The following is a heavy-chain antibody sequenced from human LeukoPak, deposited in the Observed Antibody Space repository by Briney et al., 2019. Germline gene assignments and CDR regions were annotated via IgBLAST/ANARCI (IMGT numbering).Heavy chain of an antibody. CDR3: ARGLSSIAARQSDY. CDR2: IYYSGST. D-gene: IGHD6-6*01. V-gene: IGHV4-59*12. Sequence: SETLSLTCTVSGGSISSYYWSWIRQPPGKGLEWTGYIYYSGSTNYNPSLKSRVTISVDTSKNQFSLKLSSVTAADTAVYYCARGLSSIAARQSDYWGQGTLVTVSS. CDR1: GGSISSYY. J-gene: IGHJ4*02.